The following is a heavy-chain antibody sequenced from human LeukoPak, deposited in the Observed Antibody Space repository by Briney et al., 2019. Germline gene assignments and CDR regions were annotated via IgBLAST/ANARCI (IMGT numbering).Heavy chain of an antibody. CDR2: INHSGST. J-gene: IGHJ4*02. CDR3: AGAVIAAAGTPFDY. Sequence: SETLSLTCAVYGGSFSGYYWSWIRQPPGKGLEWIGEINHSGSTNYNPSLKSRVTISVDTSKNQFSLKLSSVTAADTAVYYCAGAVIAAAGTPFDYWGQGTLVTVSS. CDR1: GGSFSGYY. V-gene: IGHV4-34*01. D-gene: IGHD6-13*01.